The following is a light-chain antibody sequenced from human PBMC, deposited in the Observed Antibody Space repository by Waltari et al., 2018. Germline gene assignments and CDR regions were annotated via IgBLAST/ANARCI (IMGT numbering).Light chain of an antibody. Sequence: QSALTQPASVSGSPGQSITISCTGTSSDVGSYNLVSWYQHHPGKAPKLIIFEANKRPAGVSDRFSCSKSGNTASLTISVLQAEDEADYYCCSHAGSTIYVVFGGGTKLTVL. V-gene: IGLV2-23*01. CDR2: EAN. CDR3: CSHAGSTIYVV. J-gene: IGLJ2*01. CDR1: SSDVGSYNL.